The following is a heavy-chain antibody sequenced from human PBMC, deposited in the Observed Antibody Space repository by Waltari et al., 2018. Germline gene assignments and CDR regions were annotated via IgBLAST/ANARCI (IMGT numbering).Heavy chain of an antibody. CDR3: ARDRNYAEFYFDH. J-gene: IGHJ4*02. Sequence: QVQLQESGPSLVRPSETLSLTCSVSGDSIKRGTYFWAWVRQPAKKGLEWIGRIYTNGDTHYNPSPQSRATISVDTSKNQISLSLRSLSAADTAVYYCARDRNYAEFYFDHWGPGILVTVSS. CDR1: GDSIKRGTYF. V-gene: IGHV4-61*02. D-gene: IGHD1-7*01. CDR2: IYTNGDT.